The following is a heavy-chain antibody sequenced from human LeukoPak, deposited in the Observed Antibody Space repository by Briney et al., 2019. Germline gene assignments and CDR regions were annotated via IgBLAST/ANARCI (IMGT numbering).Heavy chain of an antibody. CDR1: GFTFSSYE. Sequence: GGSLRLSCAASGFTFSSYEMNWVRQAPGKGLEWVSYISSSGSTIYYADSVKGRFTISRDNAKNSLYLQMNSLRAEDTAVYYCARIAMTTVTTDWGQGTLVTVSS. J-gene: IGHJ4*02. V-gene: IGHV3-48*03. D-gene: IGHD4-17*01. CDR2: ISSSGSTI. CDR3: ARIAMTTVTTD.